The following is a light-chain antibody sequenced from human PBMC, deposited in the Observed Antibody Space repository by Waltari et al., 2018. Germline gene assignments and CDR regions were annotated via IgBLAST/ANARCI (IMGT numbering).Light chain of an antibody. J-gene: IGKJ4*01. CDR1: QSVSSN. CDR3: QQYNDWPLT. CDR2: AAS. V-gene: IGKV3-15*01. Sequence: EIVMTQSPATLSVSPGERATLSCRASQSVSSNLAWYQQKPGQAPRLIIYAASTRATGIPARFSGSGSGTEFTLTISSLQSEDFAVYSCQQYNDWPLTFGGGTKVEIK.